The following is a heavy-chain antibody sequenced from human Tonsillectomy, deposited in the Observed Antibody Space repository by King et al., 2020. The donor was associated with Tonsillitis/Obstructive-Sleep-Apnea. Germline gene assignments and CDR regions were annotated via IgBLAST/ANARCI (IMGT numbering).Heavy chain of an antibody. D-gene: IGHD6-19*01. CDR1: GFTFSSYW. CDR3: ASEGPSSGWNKN. CDR2: IKQEGSEK. J-gene: IGHJ4*02. Sequence: VQLVESGGGLVQPGGSLRLSCAASGFTFSSYWMSWVRQAPGKGLEWVANIKQEGSEKYYVDSVKGRFTISRDNAKNSLYLQMNSLRAEDTTVYYCASEGPSSGWNKNWGQGTLVTVST. V-gene: IGHV3-7*03.